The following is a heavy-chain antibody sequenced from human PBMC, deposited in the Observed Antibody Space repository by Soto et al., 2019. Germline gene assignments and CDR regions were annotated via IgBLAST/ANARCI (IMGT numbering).Heavy chain of an antibody. Sequence: GGSLRLSCAASGFTFSSYGMHWVRQAPGKGLEWVAVISYDGSNKYYADSVKGRFTISRDNSKNTLYLQMNSLRAEDTAVYYCAKDRRIRITIDFDYYYMDVWGKGTTVTVSS. J-gene: IGHJ6*03. D-gene: IGHD3-16*01. CDR1: GFTFSSYG. CDR2: ISYDGSNK. CDR3: AKDRRIRITIDFDYYYMDV. V-gene: IGHV3-30*18.